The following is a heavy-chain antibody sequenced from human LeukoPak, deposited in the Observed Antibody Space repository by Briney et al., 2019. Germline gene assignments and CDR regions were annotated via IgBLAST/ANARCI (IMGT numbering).Heavy chain of an antibody. CDR1: GLTFTNAW. D-gene: IGHD3-22*01. Sequence: GGSLRLSCVVSGLTFTNAWMSWVRQAPGKGLEWVAVILSDGSKEFYTDSVKGRFTISRDNSKNTLYLQMNSLRAEDTAVYYCVRDDDRPDNGLDYWGQGTLVTVSS. V-gene: IGHV3-33*08. CDR3: VRDDDRPDNGLDY. CDR2: ILSDGSKE. J-gene: IGHJ4*02.